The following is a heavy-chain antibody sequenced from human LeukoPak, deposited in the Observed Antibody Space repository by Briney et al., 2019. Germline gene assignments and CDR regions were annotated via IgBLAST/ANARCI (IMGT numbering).Heavy chain of an antibody. CDR1: GFTFSSYW. J-gene: IGHJ4*02. V-gene: IGHV3-74*01. CDR2: INSDGSST. Sequence: GGSLRLSCAASGFTFSSYWMHWVRQAPGKGLVWVSRINSDGSSTSYADSVKGRFTISRDNAKNTLYLQMNSLRAEDTAIYYCAKVALNHYVWGSDRSPLGYWGQGTLVTVSS. CDR3: AKVALNHYVWGSDRSPLGY. D-gene: IGHD3-16*02.